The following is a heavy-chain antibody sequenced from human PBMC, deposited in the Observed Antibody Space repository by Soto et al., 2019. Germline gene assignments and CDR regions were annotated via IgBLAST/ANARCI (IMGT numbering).Heavy chain of an antibody. CDR1: GGSISSSSYY. CDR3: ARQDIVLMVYANDY. Sequence: SETLSLTCTVSGGSISSSSYYWGWIRQPPGKGLEWIGSIYYSGSTYHNPSLKSRVTISVDTSKNQFSLKLSSVTAADTAVYYCARQDIVLMVYANDYWGQGTLVTVSS. J-gene: IGHJ4*02. CDR2: IYYSGST. D-gene: IGHD2-8*01. V-gene: IGHV4-39*01.